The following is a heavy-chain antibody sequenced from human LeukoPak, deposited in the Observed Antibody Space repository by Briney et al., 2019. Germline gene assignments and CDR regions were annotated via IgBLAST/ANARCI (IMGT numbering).Heavy chain of an antibody. D-gene: IGHD1-26*01. CDR1: GGSFSGYY. CDR2: INHSGST. CDR3: ARGGYSRQLAYYYYMDV. J-gene: IGHJ6*03. Sequence: SETLSLTCAVYGGSFSGYYWSWIRQPPGKGLEWIGEINHSGSTNYNPSLKSRVTISVDTSKNQFSLKLSSVTAADTAVYYCARGGYSRQLAYYYYMDVWGKGTTVTISS. V-gene: IGHV4-34*01.